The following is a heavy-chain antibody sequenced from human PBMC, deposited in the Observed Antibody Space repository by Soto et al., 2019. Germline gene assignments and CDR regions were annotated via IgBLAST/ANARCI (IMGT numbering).Heavy chain of an antibody. CDR1: GGSISSGGYY. CDR3: ASCSSTSCYAYGMDV. CDR2: IYYSGST. D-gene: IGHD2-2*01. J-gene: IGHJ6*02. V-gene: IGHV4-31*03. Sequence: QVQLQESGPGLVKPSQTLSLTCTVSGGSISSGGYYWSWIRQHPGKGLEWIGYIYYSGSTYYKPSLKSRVTISVDTSKNQFSLKLSSVTAADTAVYYCASCSSTSCYAYGMDVWGQGTTVTVSS.